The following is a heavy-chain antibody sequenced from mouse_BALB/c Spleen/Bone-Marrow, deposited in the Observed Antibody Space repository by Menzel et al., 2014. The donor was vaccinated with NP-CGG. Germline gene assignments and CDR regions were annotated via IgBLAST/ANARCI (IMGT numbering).Heavy chain of an antibody. CDR2: IWGDGST. V-gene: IGHV2-6-7*01. D-gene: IGHD2-4*01. CDR3: ARDSFLITRALDY. CDR1: GFSLTGYG. Sequence: VKVEESGPGLVAPSQSLSITCTVSGFSLTGYGVSWVRQPPGKGLEWLGMIWGDGSTDYNSALKSRLSINKDNSKSQVFLKMNSLQTDDTARYYCARDSFLITRALDYWGQGTSVTASS. J-gene: IGHJ4*01.